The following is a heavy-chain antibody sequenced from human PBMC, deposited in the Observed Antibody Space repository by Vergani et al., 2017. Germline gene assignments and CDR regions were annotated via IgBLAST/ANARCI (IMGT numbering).Heavy chain of an antibody. CDR2: IRYDGTKR. CDR3: TKAGQYDSDNFHDS. J-gene: IGHJ1*01. CDR1: GFTFRIYG. D-gene: IGHD3-22*01. V-gene: IGHV3-30*02. Sequence: QVQLVESGGGVVQPGGSLRLPCIASGFTFRIYGMHWVRQAPGKGLEWVAFIRYDGTKRFYGDSVKGRFTIYRDNSQTTVFLQMNSLRADDSAVYYCTKAGQYDSDNFHDSWGQGALVTVAS.